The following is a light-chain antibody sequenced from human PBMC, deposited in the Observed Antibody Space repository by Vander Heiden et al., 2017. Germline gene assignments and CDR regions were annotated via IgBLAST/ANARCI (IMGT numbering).Light chain of an antibody. V-gene: IGLV1-51*01. CDR3: GTWDSSLSAVV. Sequence: QSVMTQPRSVSAAQGQKVTTSCSGTSSNIGNNYVSCYQQLPGTAPKLLIYDNNKRPSGIPDRFSGSNSGTSATLGITGLQTGDEADYYCGTWDSSLSAVVFGGGTKLTVL. J-gene: IGLJ2*01. CDR2: DNN. CDR1: SSNIGNNY.